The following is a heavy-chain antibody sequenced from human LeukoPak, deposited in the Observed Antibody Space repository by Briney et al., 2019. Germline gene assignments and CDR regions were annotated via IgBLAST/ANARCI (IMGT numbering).Heavy chain of an antibody. CDR3: ARGPRWASTYFDY. V-gene: IGHV1-69*04. CDR1: GGTFSSYA. CDR2: IIPIFGIA. D-gene: IGHD2/OR15-2a*01. J-gene: IGHJ4*02. Sequence: GASVNVSCKASGGTFSSYAISWVRQAPGQGLEWMGRIIPIFGIANYAQKFQGRVTITADKSTSTAYMELSSLRSEDTAVYYCARGPRWASTYFDYWGQGTLVTVSS.